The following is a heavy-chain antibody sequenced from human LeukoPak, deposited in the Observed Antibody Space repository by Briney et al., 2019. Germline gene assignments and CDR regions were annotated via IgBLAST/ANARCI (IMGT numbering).Heavy chain of an antibody. CDR2: IYFSGST. CDR1: GGSINSYY. V-gene: IGHV4-59*08. J-gene: IGHJ4*02. Sequence: SETLSLTCTVSGGSINSYYWSWIRHPPGEGVEWIGWIYFSGSTMYNPSHKSRVTISAYTSKNPFSLRLSSWTAADTAVYYCASHANVDPNVARWPYSCGQGALFTVSS. CDR3: ASHANVDPNVARWPYS. D-gene: IGHD5-12*01.